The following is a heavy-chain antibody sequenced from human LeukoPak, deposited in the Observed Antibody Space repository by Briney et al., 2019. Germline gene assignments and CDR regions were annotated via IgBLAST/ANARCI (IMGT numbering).Heavy chain of an antibody. D-gene: IGHD1-14*01. Sequence: GASVKVSCKASGXTFXXXXXXWVXXAPXQXXEWMGGIIPIFGTANYAQKFQGRVTITVDESTSTAYTELSSLRSEDTAVYYCARDLSRTYDPWGQGTLVTVSS. CDR1: GXTFXXXX. V-gene: IGHV1-69*13. CDR2: IIPIFGTA. CDR3: ARDLSRTYDP. J-gene: IGHJ5*02.